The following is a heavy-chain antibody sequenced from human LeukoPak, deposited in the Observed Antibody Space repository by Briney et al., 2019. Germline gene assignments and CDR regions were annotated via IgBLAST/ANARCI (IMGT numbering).Heavy chain of an antibody. CDR1: GFTFSSYA. D-gene: IGHD3-10*01. CDR3: AKGKWFGES. Sequence: GGSLRLSCAASGFTFSSYAMSWVGPAPGKGLEWVSAISGSGGSTYYADSVKGRFTISRDNSKNTLYLQRNSLRAEDTAVYYCAKGKWFGESLGQGTLVTVSS. V-gene: IGHV3-23*01. CDR2: ISGSGGST. J-gene: IGHJ5*02.